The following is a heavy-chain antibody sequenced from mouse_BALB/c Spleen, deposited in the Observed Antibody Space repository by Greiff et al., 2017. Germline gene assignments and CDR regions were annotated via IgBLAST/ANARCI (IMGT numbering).Heavy chain of an antibody. Sequence: QVQLQQSGPELVRPGVSVKISCKGSSYTFTDYAMHWVKQSHAKSLEWIGVISTYYGNTNYNQKFKGKATMTVDKSSSTAYMELARLTSEDSAVYYCARSLDLRRGDYFDYWGQGTTLTVSS. D-gene: IGHD2-12*01. CDR3: ARSLDLRRGDYFDY. CDR1: SYTFTDYA. V-gene: IGHV1-67*01. CDR2: ISTYYGNT. J-gene: IGHJ2*01.